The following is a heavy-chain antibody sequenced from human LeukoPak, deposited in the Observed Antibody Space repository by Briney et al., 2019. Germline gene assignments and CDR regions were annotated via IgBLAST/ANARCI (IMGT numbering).Heavy chain of an antibody. CDR2: ISSSGSTI. CDR3: ARDHYYYDSSGYYQGPPFDY. D-gene: IGHD3-22*01. CDR1: GFTFSSYE. V-gene: IGHV3-48*03. J-gene: IGHJ4*02. Sequence: PGGSLRLSCAASGFTFSSYEMNWVRQAPGKGLEWVSYISSSGSTIYYADSVKGRFTISRDNAKNSLYLQMNSLRAEDTAVYYCARDHYYYDSSGYYQGPPFDYWGQGTLVTVSS.